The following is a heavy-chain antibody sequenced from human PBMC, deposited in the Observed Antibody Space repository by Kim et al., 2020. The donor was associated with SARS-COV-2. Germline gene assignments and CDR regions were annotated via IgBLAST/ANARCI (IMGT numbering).Heavy chain of an antibody. V-gene: IGHV3-23*01. D-gene: IGHD3-22*01. Sequence: GGSLRLSCAASGFTFSSYAMSWVRQAPGKGLEWVSAISGSGGSTYYADSVKGRFTISRDNSKNTLYLQMNSLRAEDTAVYYCAKGEGSSGPTPLYYYYYGMDVWGQGTTVTVSS. CDR1: GFTFSSYA. CDR2: ISGSGGST. J-gene: IGHJ6*02. CDR3: AKGEGSSGPTPLYYYYYGMDV.